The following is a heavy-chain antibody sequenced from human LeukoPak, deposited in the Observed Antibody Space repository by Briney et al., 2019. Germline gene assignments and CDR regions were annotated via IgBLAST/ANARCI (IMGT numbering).Heavy chain of an antibody. CDR3: AREVVAATSFDY. V-gene: IGHV4-39*02. J-gene: IGHJ4*02. Sequence: PSETLSLTCTVSGGSISSSSYSWGWIRQPPGKGLEWIGSIYYSGSTYYNPSLKSRVTISVDTSKNQFSLKLSSVTAADTAVYYCAREVVAATSFDYWGQGTLVTVSS. D-gene: IGHD2-15*01. CDR1: GGSISSSSYS. CDR2: IYYSGST.